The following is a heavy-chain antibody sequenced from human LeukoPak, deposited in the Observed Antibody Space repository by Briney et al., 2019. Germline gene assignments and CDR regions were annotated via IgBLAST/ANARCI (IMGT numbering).Heavy chain of an antibody. CDR2: INPNSGGT. Sequence: ASVKVSCKASGYTFTRYYMHWVRQAPGQGLEWMGWINPNSGGTNYAQKFQGRVTMTRDTSISTAYMELSRLRSDDTAVYYCARGDFGRIAVAGPFDPWGQGTLVTVSS. CDR1: GYTFTRYY. CDR3: ARGDFGRIAVAGPFDP. V-gene: IGHV1-2*02. J-gene: IGHJ5*02. D-gene: IGHD6-19*01.